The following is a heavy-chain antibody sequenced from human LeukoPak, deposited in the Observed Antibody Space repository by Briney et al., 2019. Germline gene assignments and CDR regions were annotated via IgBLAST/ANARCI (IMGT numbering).Heavy chain of an antibody. Sequence: GGSLRLSCAASGFILSSNSMNWVRQAPGKGLEWVAYINWSGSDIFYADSVKGRFTISRDTAKNSLFLQMNSLRDEDAAVYYCARDLYDSGAYSSPIDYWGQGTLVTVSS. D-gene: IGHD3-22*01. CDR1: GFILSSNS. CDR2: INWSGSDI. V-gene: IGHV3-48*02. J-gene: IGHJ4*02. CDR3: ARDLYDSGAYSSPIDY.